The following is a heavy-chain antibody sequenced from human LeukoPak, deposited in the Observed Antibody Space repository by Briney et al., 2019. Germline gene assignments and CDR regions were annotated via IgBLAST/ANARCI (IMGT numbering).Heavy chain of an antibody. D-gene: IGHD6-19*01. CDR3: AKLAVAGPNYFDY. J-gene: IGHJ4*02. V-gene: IGHV3-74*01. CDR1: GFTFSDTW. CDR2: IRSDGSDT. Sequence: GGSLRLSCAASGFTFSDTWMHWVRQAPGEGLVWVSRIRSDGSDTRYADSVKGRFTISRDNSKNTLYLQMNSLRAEDTAVYYCAKLAVAGPNYFDYWGQGTLVTVSS.